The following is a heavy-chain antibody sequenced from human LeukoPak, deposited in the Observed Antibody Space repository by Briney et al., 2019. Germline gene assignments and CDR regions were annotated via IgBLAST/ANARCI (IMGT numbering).Heavy chain of an antibody. CDR2: ISGSGGST. V-gene: IGHV3-23*01. D-gene: IGHD4-17*01. CDR3: TRGSYGDYEY. J-gene: IGHJ4*02. Sequence: GGSLRLSCAASGFTFSSYAMSWVRQAPGKGLEWVSGISGSGGSTYYADSVKGRFTISRDKSKNTLYLQMNSLRAEDTAVYYCTRGSYGDYEYWGQGTLVTVSS. CDR1: GFTFSSYA.